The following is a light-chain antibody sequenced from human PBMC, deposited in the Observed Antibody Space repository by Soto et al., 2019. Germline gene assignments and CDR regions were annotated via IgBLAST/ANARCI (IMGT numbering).Light chain of an antibody. Sequence: QSALTQPASVSGSPGQSITISCTGTSSDVGKYNLVSWYQQHSDKAPKLMIYEGTKRPSGVSNRFSGSKSGNTASLTISGLQADDEADYYCSSHAGRGTVVFGGGTKVTVL. V-gene: IGLV2-23*01. J-gene: IGLJ2*01. CDR1: SSDVGKYNL. CDR3: SSHAGRGTVV. CDR2: EGT.